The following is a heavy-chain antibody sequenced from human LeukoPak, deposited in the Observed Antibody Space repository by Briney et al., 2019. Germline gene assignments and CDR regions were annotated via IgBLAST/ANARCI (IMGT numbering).Heavy chain of an antibody. Sequence: SETLSLTCTVSGGSISSGPDYWGWIRQPPGKGLEWIGNIYYGENTYYNPSLKSRVTLSIDTSNNQFSLKLNSLTAADTAVYYCARRDDSSGYHKIFDYWGPGTLVTVSS. V-gene: IGHV4-39*01. D-gene: IGHD3-22*01. CDR1: GGSISSGPDY. CDR3: ARRDDSSGYHKIFDY. J-gene: IGHJ4*02. CDR2: IYYGENT.